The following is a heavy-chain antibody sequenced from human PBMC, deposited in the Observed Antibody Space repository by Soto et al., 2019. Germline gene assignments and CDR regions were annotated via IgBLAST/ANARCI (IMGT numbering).Heavy chain of an antibody. CDR3: AKASGWFGEFDY. CDR2: ISGSGGST. D-gene: IGHD3-10*01. Sequence: EVQLLESGGGLVQPGGSLRLSCAASGFTFSSYAMSWVRQAPGKGLEWVSAISGSGGSTYYADSVKGRFTISRDNSKNTRYLRMNSLRAEDTAVYYCAKASGWFGEFDYGGQGTLVTVS. V-gene: IGHV3-23*01. J-gene: IGHJ4*02. CDR1: GFTFSSYA.